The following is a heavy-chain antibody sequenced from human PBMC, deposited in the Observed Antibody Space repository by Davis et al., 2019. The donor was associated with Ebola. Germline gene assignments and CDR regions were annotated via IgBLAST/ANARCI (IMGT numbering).Heavy chain of an antibody. Sequence: SVKVSCKASGGTFSSYAISWVRQAPGQGLEWMGRIIPILGIANYAQKFQGRVTITADKSTSTAYMELSSLRSEDTAVYYCARDGRFHYGMDVWGQGTTVTVSS. CDR1: GGTFSSYA. D-gene: IGHD1-26*01. V-gene: IGHV1-69*04. CDR3: ARDGRFHYGMDV. J-gene: IGHJ6*02. CDR2: IIPILGIA.